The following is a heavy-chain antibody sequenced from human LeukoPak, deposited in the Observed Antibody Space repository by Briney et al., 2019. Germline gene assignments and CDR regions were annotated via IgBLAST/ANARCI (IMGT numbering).Heavy chain of an antibody. CDR3: ARGDPAGYSSGWYAGGAFDI. Sequence: PSETLSLTCAVYGGSFSGYYWSWIRQPPGKGLEWIGEINHSGSTNYNPSLKSRVTISVDTSKNQFSLKLSSVTAADTAVYYCARGDPAGYSSGWYAGGAFDIWGQGTMVTVSS. CDR1: GGSFSGYY. V-gene: IGHV4-34*01. J-gene: IGHJ3*02. D-gene: IGHD6-19*01. CDR2: INHSGST.